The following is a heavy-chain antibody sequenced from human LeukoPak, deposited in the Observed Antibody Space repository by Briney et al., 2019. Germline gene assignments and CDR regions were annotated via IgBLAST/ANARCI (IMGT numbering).Heavy chain of an antibody. D-gene: IGHD5-18*01. J-gene: IGHJ3*02. CDR1: GYTFTSYY. CDR2: INPSGGST. V-gene: IGHV1-46*01. Sequence: GASVKVSCKASGYTFTSYYMHWVRQAPGQGLEWMGIINPSGGSTSYAQKFQGRVTMTRDTSTSTVYMELSSLRSEDTAVYHCARGKIERGYSYGHALDAFDIWGQGTMVTVSS. CDR3: ARGKIERGYSYGHALDAFDI.